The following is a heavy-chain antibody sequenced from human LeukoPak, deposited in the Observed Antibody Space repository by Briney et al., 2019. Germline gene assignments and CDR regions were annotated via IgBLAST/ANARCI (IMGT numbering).Heavy chain of an antibody. V-gene: IGHV1-8*01. CDR2: MNPNSGNT. D-gene: IGHD3-22*01. Sequence: ASVKVSCKASGYTFTSYDINWVRQATGQGLEWMGWMNPNSGNTGYAQKFQGRVTMTRNTSISTAYMELSSLRSEDTAVYYCARGLGVEYSSGYYPQVDYWGQGTLVTVS. J-gene: IGHJ4*02. CDR1: GYTFTSYD. CDR3: ARGLGVEYSSGYYPQVDY.